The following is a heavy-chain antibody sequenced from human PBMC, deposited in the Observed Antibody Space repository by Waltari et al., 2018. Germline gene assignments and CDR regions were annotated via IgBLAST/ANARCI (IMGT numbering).Heavy chain of an antibody. J-gene: IGHJ4*02. CDR2: IYHSGRT. CDR1: GYSFSSVYY. V-gene: IGHV4-38-2*02. D-gene: IGHD4-17*01. CDR3: AREYGDYDY. Sequence: QVQLQESGPGLVKPSETLSLTCTVSGYSFSSVYYWGWIRQPPGKGLEWIGSIYHSGRTYYNPSLKRRVTISIDTSKNQFSLKLTSVTAADTAVYYCAREYGDYDYWGQGTLVTVSS.